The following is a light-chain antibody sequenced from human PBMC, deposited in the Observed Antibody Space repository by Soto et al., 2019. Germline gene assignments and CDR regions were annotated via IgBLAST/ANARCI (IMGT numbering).Light chain of an antibody. CDR3: QQYDTSPWT. CDR1: QSVSNNY. CDR2: GAS. J-gene: IGKJ1*01. Sequence: EIVLTQSPGTLSLSPGERATLSCRASQSVSNNYLAWYQQKPGQAPRLLIYGASNRATGIPDRFGGSGSGTDFTLTISRLEPEDFAVYYCQQYDTSPWTFGQGTKVDIK. V-gene: IGKV3-20*01.